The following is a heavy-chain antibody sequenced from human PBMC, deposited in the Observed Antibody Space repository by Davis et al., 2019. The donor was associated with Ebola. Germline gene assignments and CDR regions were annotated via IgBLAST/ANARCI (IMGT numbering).Heavy chain of an antibody. CDR2: INHSGST. D-gene: IGHD2-15*01. V-gene: IGHV4-34*01. J-gene: IGHJ6*02. CDR1: GGSSSGYY. CDR3: ARRSGSYYYYGMDV. Sequence: SETLSLTCAVYGGSSSGYYWSWIRQPPGKGLEWIGEINHSGSTNYNQSLKSRVTISVDTSKNQFSLKLSSVTAADTAVYYFARRSGSYYYYGMDVWGQGTTVTVSS.